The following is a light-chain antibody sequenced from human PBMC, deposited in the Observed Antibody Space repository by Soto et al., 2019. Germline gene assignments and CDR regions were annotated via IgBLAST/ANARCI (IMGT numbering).Light chain of an antibody. Sequence: QSVLTQPPSVSGAPGQRVTISCTGSSSNIGAHYDVHWYQQLPGTAPKVLIYGNVNRPSGVPDRFSGSRSGTSASLAITGLQAEDEADYYCQSYDSSLSGWVFGGGTKVTVL. CDR3: QSYDSSLSGWV. CDR2: GNV. CDR1: SSNIGAHYD. J-gene: IGLJ3*02. V-gene: IGLV1-40*01.